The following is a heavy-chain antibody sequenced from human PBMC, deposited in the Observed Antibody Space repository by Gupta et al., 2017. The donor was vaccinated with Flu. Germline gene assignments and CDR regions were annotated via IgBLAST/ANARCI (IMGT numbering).Heavy chain of an antibody. CDR2: VHSSGNT. CDR3: ARRGTYYFDV. CDR1: GGSVKVFSYV. J-gene: IGHJ4*02. V-gene: IGHV4-31*03. D-gene: IGHD1-7*01. Sequence: SVSGGSVKVFSYVWSWIRQHPEKGLEWIGYVHSSGNTYYNPSLKSRLMMSIDTSKNEFSLEVTSLTAADTAMYYCARRGTYYFDVWGQGALVTVSS.